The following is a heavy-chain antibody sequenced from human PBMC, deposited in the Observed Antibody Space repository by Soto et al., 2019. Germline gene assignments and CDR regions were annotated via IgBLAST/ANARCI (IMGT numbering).Heavy chain of an antibody. J-gene: IGHJ4*02. D-gene: IGHD3-22*01. CDR2: ISYDGSNK. CDR1: GFTFSSYG. CDR3: ARPPNYYDSRGYYGY. V-gene: IGHV3-30*03. Sequence: PGGSLRLSCAASGFTFSSYGMHWVRQAPGKGLEWVAVISYDGSNKYYADSVKGRFTISRDNSKNTLYLQMNSLRADDTAVYYCARPPNYYDSRGYYGYWGQGTLVTVSS.